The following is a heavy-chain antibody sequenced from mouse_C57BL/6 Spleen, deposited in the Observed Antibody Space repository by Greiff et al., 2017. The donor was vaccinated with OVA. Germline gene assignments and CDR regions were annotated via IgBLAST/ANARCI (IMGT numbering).Heavy chain of an antibody. CDR2: IYPGDGDT. Sequence: VQLQQSGPELVKPGASVKISCKASGYAFSSSWMHWVKQRPGKGLEWIGRIYPGDGDTNYNGKFKGKATLTADKSSSTAYMQLSSLTSEDSAVYFCARHGDDWYFDVWGTGTTVTVSS. CDR3: ARHGDDWYFDV. V-gene: IGHV1-82*01. CDR1: GYAFSSSW. D-gene: IGHD2-13*01. J-gene: IGHJ1*03.